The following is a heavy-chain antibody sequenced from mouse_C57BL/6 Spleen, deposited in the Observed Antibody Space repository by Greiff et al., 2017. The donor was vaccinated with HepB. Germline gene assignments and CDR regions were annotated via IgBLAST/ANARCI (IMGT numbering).Heavy chain of an antibody. D-gene: IGHD1-1*01. Sequence: VKLVESGPGLVAPSQSLSITCTVSGFSLTSYGVHWVRQPPGKGLEWLVVIWSDGSTTYNSALKSRLSISKDNSKSQVFLKMNSLQTDDTAMYYCARQGGYYGSSYGGFAYWGQGTLVTVSA. J-gene: IGHJ3*01. V-gene: IGHV2-6-1*01. CDR2: IWSDGST. CDR3: ARQGGYYGSSYGGFAY. CDR1: GFSLTSYG.